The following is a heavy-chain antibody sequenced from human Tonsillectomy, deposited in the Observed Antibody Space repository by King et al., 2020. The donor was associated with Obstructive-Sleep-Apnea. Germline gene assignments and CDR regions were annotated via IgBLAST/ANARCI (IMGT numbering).Heavy chain of an antibody. D-gene: IGHD4-23*01. J-gene: IGHJ4*02. Sequence: HLQESGPGLVKPSETLSLTCTVSGGSISSSSYYWGWIRQPPGKGLEWIGSIYYSGSTFYNPSLKSRVTISVDTSKNQYSLKLSTVTAADTAVYYCARDRGGNSLLPFNWRQGTLVTVPS. CDR1: GGSISSSSYY. CDR2: IYYSGST. CDR3: ARDRGGNSLLPFN. V-gene: IGHV4-39*07.